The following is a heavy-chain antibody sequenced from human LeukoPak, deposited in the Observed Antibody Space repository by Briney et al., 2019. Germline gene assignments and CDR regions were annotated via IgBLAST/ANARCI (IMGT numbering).Heavy chain of an antibody. J-gene: IGHJ4*02. V-gene: IGHV4-59*08. CDR2: IYYSGST. CDR1: GGSISSHY. Sequence: SETLSLTCTVSGGSISSHYWSWIRQPPGKGLEWIGYIYYSGSTNYNPSLKSRVTISVDTSKNQFSLKLSSVTAADTAVYYCARISIAAAGTFYFDYWGQGTLVTVSS. CDR3: ARISIAAAGTFYFDY. D-gene: IGHD6-13*01.